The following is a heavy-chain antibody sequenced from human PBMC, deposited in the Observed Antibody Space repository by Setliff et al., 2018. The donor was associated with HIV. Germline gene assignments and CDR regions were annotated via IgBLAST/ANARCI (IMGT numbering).Heavy chain of an antibody. CDR3: AREKSIPTTRFGGYYYDY. CDR1: GGSFNGYY. CDR2: VNHRGTI. J-gene: IGHJ4*02. V-gene: IGHV4-34*01. Sequence: KTSETLSLTCAVYGGSFNGYYWTWIRQSPGKGLEWIGEVNHRGTINYNQSLKNRVIISVDTAKNQFSLNMISMTAADTAVYYCAREKSIPTTRFGGYYYDYWGQGTLVTVSS. D-gene: IGHD3-10*01.